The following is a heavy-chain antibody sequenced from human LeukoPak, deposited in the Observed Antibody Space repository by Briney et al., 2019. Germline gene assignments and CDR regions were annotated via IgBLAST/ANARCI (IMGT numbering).Heavy chain of an antibody. D-gene: IGHD5-18*01. Sequence: PSETLSLTCTVSGGSISSYYWSWIRQPPGKGLEWIGYIYYSGSTNYNPSLKSRVTISVDTSKNQFSLKLSSVTAADTAVYYCARGGYSYGYSYWGQGTLVTVSS. V-gene: IGHV4-59*01. CDR3: ARGGYSYGYSY. J-gene: IGHJ4*02. CDR1: GGSISSYY. CDR2: IYYSGST.